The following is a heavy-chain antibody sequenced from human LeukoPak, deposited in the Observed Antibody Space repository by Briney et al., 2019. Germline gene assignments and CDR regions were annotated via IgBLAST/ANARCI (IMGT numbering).Heavy chain of an antibody. J-gene: IGHJ4*02. Sequence: PSETLSLTCAVYGGSFSGYYWSWLRQPPGKGLEWIGEINHSGSTNYNPSLKSRVTISVDTSKNQFSLKLSSVTAADTAVYYCALAAAGTRGGIDYWGQGTLVTVSS. CDR3: ALAAAGTRGGIDY. CDR2: INHSGST. CDR1: GGSFSGYY. D-gene: IGHD6-13*01. V-gene: IGHV4-34*01.